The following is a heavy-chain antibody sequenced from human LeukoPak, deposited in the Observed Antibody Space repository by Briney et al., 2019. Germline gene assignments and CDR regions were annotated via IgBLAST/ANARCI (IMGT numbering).Heavy chain of an antibody. Sequence: SVKVSFTASGGTFSSYAISWVRQAPGQGLEWMGGIIPIFGTANYAQKFQGRVTITADESTSTAYMELSSLRSEDTAVYYCARDIVVVPAVGLNYYYYGMDVWGKGTTVTVSS. CDR1: GGTFSSYA. V-gene: IGHV1-69*13. D-gene: IGHD2-2*01. J-gene: IGHJ6*04. CDR2: IIPIFGTA. CDR3: ARDIVVVPAVGLNYYYYGMDV.